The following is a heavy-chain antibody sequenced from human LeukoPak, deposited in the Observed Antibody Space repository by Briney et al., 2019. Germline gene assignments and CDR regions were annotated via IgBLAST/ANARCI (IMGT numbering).Heavy chain of an antibody. D-gene: IGHD3-3*01. CDR2: ISYDGSQK. V-gene: IGHV3-30*18. Sequence: GRSLRLSCAASGFIFNSYGMHWVRQAPGKGLEWVALISYDGSQKFYVDSVKGRFTISRDNSKTTLFLEMKSLRPEDTAVYYCAKDLGVGLADAVTGWVDPWGQGTLVTVSS. CDR1: GFIFNSYG. J-gene: IGHJ5*02. CDR3: AKDLGVGLADAVTGWVDP.